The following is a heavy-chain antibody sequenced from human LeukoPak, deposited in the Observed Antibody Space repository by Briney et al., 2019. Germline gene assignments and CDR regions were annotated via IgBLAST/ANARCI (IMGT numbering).Heavy chain of an antibody. CDR3: ARSLWFGELFYPRGGMDV. Sequence: PSETLSLTCAVSGGSISSSNWWSWVRQPPGKGLEWIGEIYHSGSTNYNPSLKSRVTISVDKSKNQFSLKLSSVTAADTAVYYCARSLWFGELFYPRGGMDVWGKGTTVTVSS. J-gene: IGHJ6*04. D-gene: IGHD3-10*01. CDR2: IYHSGST. CDR1: GGSISSSNW. V-gene: IGHV4-4*02.